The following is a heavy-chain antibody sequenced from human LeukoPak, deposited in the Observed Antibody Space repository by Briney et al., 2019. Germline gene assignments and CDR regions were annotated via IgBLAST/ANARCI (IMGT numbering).Heavy chain of an antibody. D-gene: IGHD3-22*01. J-gene: IGHJ3*02. CDR2: INSDGSST. CDR3: ARVVNNAFDI. CDR1: GFTFSSYW. V-gene: IGHV3-74*01. Sequence: GGSLRLSCVASGFTFSSYWMYWLRQAPGKGPAWVSRINSDGSSTSYADSVKGRFTISRVNAKNTLYLQMNSLRAEDTAVYYCARVVNNAFDIWGQGTMVTVSS.